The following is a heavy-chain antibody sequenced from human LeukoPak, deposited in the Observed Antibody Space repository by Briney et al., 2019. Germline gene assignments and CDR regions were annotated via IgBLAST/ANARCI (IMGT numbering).Heavy chain of an antibody. Sequence: GGSLRLSCTVSGFTFSDYYMSWIRQAPGKGLEWVSYISSSGATISYADSVKGRFTISRDNAKNSLYLQMNSLRAEDTAVFYCARTSSEFYFDYWGQGTLVTVSS. CDR2: ISSSGATI. V-gene: IGHV3-11*01. J-gene: IGHJ4*02. D-gene: IGHD6-25*01. CDR1: GFTFSDYY. CDR3: ARTSSEFYFDY.